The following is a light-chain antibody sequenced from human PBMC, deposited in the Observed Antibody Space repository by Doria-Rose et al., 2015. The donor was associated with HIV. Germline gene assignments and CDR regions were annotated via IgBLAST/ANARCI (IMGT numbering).Light chain of an antibody. Sequence: QSPGTLSLSPGERATLSCMASQRFSCTHLAWYQQKPGQAPSLLIYDGSTSATAIPDRFSASGSGTDFTLTINRLEPEDFALYYCHQYGTSWTFGQGTKVEI. V-gene: IGKV3-20*01. J-gene: IGKJ1*01. CDR3: HQYGTSWT. CDR2: DGS. CDR1: QRFSCTH.